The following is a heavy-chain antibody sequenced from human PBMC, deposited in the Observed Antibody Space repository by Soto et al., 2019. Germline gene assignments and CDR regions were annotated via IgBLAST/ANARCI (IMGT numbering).Heavy chain of an antibody. CDR3: ARGYCTATICDPWFDP. V-gene: IGHV5-51*01. J-gene: IGHJ5*02. Sequence: GESLKISCQGSGYAFSSYWIAWVRQVPGKGLEWMGIIYPGDSDTRYSPSFQGQVTISVDKSITTAYLQWSSLKASDTATYYCARGYCTATICDPWFDPWGQGTLVTVSS. D-gene: IGHD2-8*02. CDR2: IYPGDSDT. CDR1: GYAFSSYW.